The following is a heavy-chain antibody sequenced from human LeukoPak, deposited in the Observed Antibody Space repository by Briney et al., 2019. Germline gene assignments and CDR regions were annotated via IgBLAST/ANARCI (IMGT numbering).Heavy chain of an antibody. D-gene: IGHD3-16*01. CDR1: GFTFRRYD. CDR3: IRDLFDDYSLDY. V-gene: IGHV3-23*01. Sequence: GGSLRLSCAASGFTFRRYDMSWVRQAPGKGLEWVSAISGNGDSTYYVDSVKGRFTISRDNARNSLYLQMNSLRAEDTAVYYCIRDLFDDYSLDYWGQGALVTVSS. CDR2: ISGNGDST. J-gene: IGHJ4*02.